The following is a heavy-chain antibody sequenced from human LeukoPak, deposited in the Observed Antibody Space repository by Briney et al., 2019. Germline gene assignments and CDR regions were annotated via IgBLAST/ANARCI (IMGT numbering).Heavy chain of an antibody. CDR1: GGSISNNNYY. CDR3: ASGPTVTTGHDY. CDR2: IYYSGST. V-gene: IGHV4-39*01. Sequence: SETLSLTCIVSGGSISNNNYYWGWIRQPPGKGLEWIGSIYYSGSTYYNPSLKSRVTISVDTSKNQFSLKLSSVTAADTAVYYCASGPTVTTGHDYWGQGTLVTVSS. D-gene: IGHD4-17*01. J-gene: IGHJ4*02.